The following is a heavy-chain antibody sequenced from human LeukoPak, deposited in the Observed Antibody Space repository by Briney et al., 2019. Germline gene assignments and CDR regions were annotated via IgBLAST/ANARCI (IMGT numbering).Heavy chain of an antibody. Sequence: SETLSLTCTVSGGSISSHYWSWIRQPPGKGLEWIGYIYYSGSTSYNPSLKSRVTISVDTSKNQFSLKLSSVTAADTAVYYCARSQLWLLDYWGQGTLVTVSS. CDR2: IYYSGST. J-gene: IGHJ4*02. V-gene: IGHV4-59*11. CDR3: ARSQLWLLDY. D-gene: IGHD5-18*01. CDR1: GGSISSHY.